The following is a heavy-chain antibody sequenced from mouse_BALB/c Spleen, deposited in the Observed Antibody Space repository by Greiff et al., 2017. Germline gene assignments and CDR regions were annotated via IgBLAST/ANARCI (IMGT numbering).Heavy chain of an antibody. CDR3: ARKLRYYFDY. CDR1: GFNIKDTY. J-gene: IGHJ2*01. V-gene: IGHV14-3*02. Sequence: VQLKQSGAELVKPGASVKLSCTASGFNIKDTYMHWVKQRPEQGLEWIGRIDPANGNTKYDPKFQGKATITADTSSNTAYLQLSSLTSEDTAVYYCARKLRYYFDYWGQGTTLTVSA. CDR2: IDPANGNT. D-gene: IGHD1-1*01.